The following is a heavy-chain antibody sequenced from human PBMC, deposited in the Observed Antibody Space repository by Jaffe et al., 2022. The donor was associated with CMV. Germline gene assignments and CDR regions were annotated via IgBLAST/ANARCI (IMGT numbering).Heavy chain of an antibody. CDR3: ARESLAAAGTGWFDP. CDR1: GFTFSSYG. D-gene: IGHD6-13*01. J-gene: IGHJ5*02. V-gene: IGHV3-33*01. CDR2: IWYDGSNK. Sequence: QVQLVESGGGVVQPGRSLRLSCAASGFTFSSYGMHWVRQAPGKGLEWVAVIWYDGSNKYYADSVKGRFTISRDNSKNTLYLQMNSLRAEDTAVYYCARESLAAAGTGWFDPWGQGTLVTVSS.